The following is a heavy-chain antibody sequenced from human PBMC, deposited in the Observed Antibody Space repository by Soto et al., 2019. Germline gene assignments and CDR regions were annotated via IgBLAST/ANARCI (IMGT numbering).Heavy chain of an antibody. D-gene: IGHD6-19*01. CDR2: IYHTGSA. CDR3: ARRTTGSGWYPMFDY. J-gene: IGHJ4*02. CDR1: GASMTSSHW. V-gene: IGHV4-4*02. Sequence: PSETLSLTCAVSGASMTSSHWWSWVRQPPGKGLEWIGEIYHTGSANYKPSLESRVTISVDKSKNRFSLILTSVTAADTATYYCARRTTGSGWYPMFDYWGQGTLVTVSS.